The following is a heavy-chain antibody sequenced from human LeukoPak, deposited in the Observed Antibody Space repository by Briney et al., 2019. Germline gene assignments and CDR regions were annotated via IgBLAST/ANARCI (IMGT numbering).Heavy chain of an antibody. CDR3: ARDFSFDY. Sequence: GGSLRLSCAASGFTFSSYAMHWVRQAPGKGPEWVTLISYDGSNKYYADSVKGRFTISRDNSKNTLYLQMNSLRAEDTAVYYCARDFSFDYWGQGTLVTVSS. V-gene: IGHV3-30-3*01. CDR1: GFTFSSYA. CDR2: ISYDGSNK. J-gene: IGHJ4*02.